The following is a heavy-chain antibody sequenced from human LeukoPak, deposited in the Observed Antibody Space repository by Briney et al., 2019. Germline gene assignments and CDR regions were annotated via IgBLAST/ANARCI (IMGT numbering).Heavy chain of an antibody. Sequence: GASVKVSCKASGYTFTGYYMHWVRQAPGQGLEWMGWINPNSGGTNYAQKFQGRVTMTRDTSTSTVYMELSSLRSEDTAVYYCARGGGVGSGSYTIQEDWGQGTLVTVSS. J-gene: IGHJ4*02. CDR3: ARGGGVGSGSYTIQED. CDR1: GYTFTGYY. CDR2: INPNSGGT. D-gene: IGHD3-10*01. V-gene: IGHV1-2*02.